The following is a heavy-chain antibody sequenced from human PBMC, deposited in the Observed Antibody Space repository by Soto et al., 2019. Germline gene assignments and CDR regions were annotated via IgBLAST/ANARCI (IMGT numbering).Heavy chain of an antibody. J-gene: IGHJ4*02. Sequence: EVQMVQSGGDLVKPGGSLRLSCVTSGFMFTSAWMNWVRQAPGKGLEWVARIKSKGDGGARDYAAPVNGRFSISRDDSKNTVYLQMDSLRAEDTAVYYGVEPWNDFCGQGTRVTVSS. V-gene: IGHV3-15*01. CDR2: IKSKGDGGAR. CDR3: VEPWNDF. D-gene: IGHD2-8*01. CDR1: GFMFTSAW.